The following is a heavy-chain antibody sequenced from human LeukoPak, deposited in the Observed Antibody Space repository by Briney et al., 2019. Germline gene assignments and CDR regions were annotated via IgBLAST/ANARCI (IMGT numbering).Heavy chain of an antibody. Sequence: PGGSLRLSCAASGFTFSAYWMNWVRQAPGKGLEWVANINQDGSEKSFVDSVKGRFTISRDNAKNSLYSQMNSLRAEDTAVYYCARDKRVGATLFDYWGQGTLVTVSS. CDR2: INQDGSEK. D-gene: IGHD1-26*01. CDR3: ARDKRVGATLFDY. V-gene: IGHV3-7*01. J-gene: IGHJ4*02. CDR1: GFTFSAYW.